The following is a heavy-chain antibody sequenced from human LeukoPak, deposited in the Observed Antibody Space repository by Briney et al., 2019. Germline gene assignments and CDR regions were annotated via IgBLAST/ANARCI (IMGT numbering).Heavy chain of an antibody. V-gene: IGHV4-59*01. CDR2: IYYSGGT. CDR1: GGSISSYY. CDR3: ARGGGQFTVTTDPYYYYYMDV. J-gene: IGHJ6*03. Sequence: SSETLSLTCTVSGGSISSYYWSWIRQPPGKGLEWIGYIYYSGGTNYNPSLKSRVTISVDTSKNQFSLKLSSVTAADTAVYYCARGGGQFTVTTDPYYYYYMDVWGKGTTVTVSS. D-gene: IGHD4-11*01.